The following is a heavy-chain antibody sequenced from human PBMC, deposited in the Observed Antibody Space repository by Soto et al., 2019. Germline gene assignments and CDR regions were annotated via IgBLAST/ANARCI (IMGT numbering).Heavy chain of an antibody. J-gene: IGHJ6*03. V-gene: IGHV3-7*01. CDR3: ARNLELTPRRYYNFYCMDV. CDR1: GFTFSNYL. CDR2: IKQDGSEK. D-gene: IGHD1-1*01. Sequence: EVQLVDSGGGLVQPGGSLTLSCAASGFTFSNYLMSWARQAPGKGLEWVANIKQDGSEKYYVDSVKGRFTVSRDNADNSLDLQMNSLRAEDTAVYYCARNLELTPRRYYNFYCMDVWGKGTTVTGSS.